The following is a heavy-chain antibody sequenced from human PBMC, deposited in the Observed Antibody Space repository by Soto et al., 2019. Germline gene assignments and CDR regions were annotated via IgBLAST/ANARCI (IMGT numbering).Heavy chain of an antibody. J-gene: IGHJ3*02. CDR3: ARDPGSSTTCHQAFDI. CDR2: ISTYNGNT. CDR1: GYTFTRYG. D-gene: IGHD6-13*01. Sequence: QVQLVQSGAEVKKPGASVKVSCKASGYTFTRYGISWVRQAPGQGPEWMGRISTYNGNTNYVQKLQGRVTMTTDTSTNTACMELRSLRYDDTGVYYCARDPGSSTTCHQAFDIWGQGTMVTVSS. V-gene: IGHV1-18*01.